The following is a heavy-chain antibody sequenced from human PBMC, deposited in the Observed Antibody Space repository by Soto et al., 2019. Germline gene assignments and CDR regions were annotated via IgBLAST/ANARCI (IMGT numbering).Heavy chain of an antibody. CDR2: IVVAGDT. V-gene: IGHV3-13*01. CDR3: ARRGIDTMSGFDALDV. CDR1: GFTFSTYD. J-gene: IGHJ3*01. D-gene: IGHD6-25*01. Sequence: GGSLRLSCTTSGFTFSTYDMHWVRQVTGKGLEWVSGIVVAGDTYFPDSVKGRFTISRENAKNSLYLQMDSLRVEDTAVYYCARRGIDTMSGFDALDVWGLGTKVTVSS.